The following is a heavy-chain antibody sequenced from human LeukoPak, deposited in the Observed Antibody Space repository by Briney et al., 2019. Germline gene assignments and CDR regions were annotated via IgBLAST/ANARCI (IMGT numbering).Heavy chain of an antibody. CDR1: GGSISGYY. V-gene: IGHV4-59*08. J-gene: IGHJ3*02. CDR3: ARHFTYYYDSSGYPRDAFDI. Sequence: SETLSLTCTVSGGSISGYYWSWIRQSPGKGLVWIGYMYYGGSTNYNPSLKSRVTMSVDMSKNQFSLKLSSVTAADTALYYCARHFTYYYDSSGYPRDAFDIWGQGTMVTVSS. D-gene: IGHD3-22*01. CDR2: MYYGGST.